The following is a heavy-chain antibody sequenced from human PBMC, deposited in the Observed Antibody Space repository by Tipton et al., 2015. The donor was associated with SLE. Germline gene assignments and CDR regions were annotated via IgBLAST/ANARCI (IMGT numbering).Heavy chain of an antibody. CDR2: IDYTGST. CDR1: GGSFGFYY. J-gene: IGHJ5*02. V-gene: IGHV4-59*01. D-gene: IGHD2-2*01. CDR3: ARVDSTDWWSDP. Sequence: TLSPTCTVAGGSFGFYYWTWIRQPPGQGLQWIGHIDYTGSTHYNPSLKTRVTISEDTSTNQFSLRLSSVTAADTAVYYCARVDSTDWWSDPWGQGTLVTVSS.